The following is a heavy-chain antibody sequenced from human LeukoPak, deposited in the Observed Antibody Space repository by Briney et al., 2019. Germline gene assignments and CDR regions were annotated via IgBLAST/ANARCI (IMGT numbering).Heavy chain of an antibody. CDR3: VKEASRAYFDY. J-gene: IGHJ4*02. CDR2: ISDSGGHT. Sequence: PGGSLRLSCAASGFTFSSSAMSWVRQAPGKGLEWVSAISDSGGHTYYADSVKGRLTISRDNSKNTLYLQMSSLRVEDTAVYYCVKEASRAYFDYWGRGTLVTVSS. D-gene: IGHD2-2*01. CDR1: GFTFSSSA. V-gene: IGHV3-23*01.